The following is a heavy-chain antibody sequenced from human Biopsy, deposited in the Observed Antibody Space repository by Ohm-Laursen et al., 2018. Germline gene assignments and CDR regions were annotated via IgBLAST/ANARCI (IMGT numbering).Heavy chain of an antibody. D-gene: IGHD3-22*01. CDR3: ARHFYDNFGPTPFDAFDL. Sequence: SDTLSLTCTVSGGSISSYYWNWIRQPPGKGLEWVGYIYYSGSTNYNPSLKSRVTISVDTSTNQFSLKLKSVTAADTALYFCARHFYDNFGPTPFDAFDLWGQGTLVTVSA. CDR1: GGSISSYY. J-gene: IGHJ3*01. CDR2: IYYSGST. V-gene: IGHV4-59*07.